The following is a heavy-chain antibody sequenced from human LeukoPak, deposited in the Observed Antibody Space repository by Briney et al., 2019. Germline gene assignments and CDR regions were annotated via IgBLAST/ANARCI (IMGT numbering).Heavy chain of an antibody. D-gene: IGHD6-19*01. V-gene: IGHV4-61*02. J-gene: IGHJ3*02. CDR1: GGSISSGSYY. Sequence: TLSLTCTVSGGSISSGSYYWSWIRQPAGKGLEWIGRIYTSGSTNYNPSLKSRVTISVDTSKNQFSLKLSSVTAADTAVYYCARDKGWDAFDIWGQGTMVTVSS. CDR3: ARDKGWDAFDI. CDR2: IYTSGST.